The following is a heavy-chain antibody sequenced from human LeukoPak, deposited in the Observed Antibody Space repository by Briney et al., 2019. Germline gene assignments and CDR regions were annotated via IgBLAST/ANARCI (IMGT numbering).Heavy chain of an antibody. D-gene: IGHD1-26*01. CDR1: GYTLTELS. J-gene: IGHJ6*03. Sequence: ASVKVSCKVSGYTLTELSMHWVRQAPGKGLEWMGGFDPEDGETIYAQKFQGRVTMTEDTSTDTAYMELSSLRSEDTAVYYCATLTQWELPYYYYMDVWGKGTTVTVSS. CDR2: FDPEDGET. CDR3: ATLTQWELPYYYYMDV. V-gene: IGHV1-24*01.